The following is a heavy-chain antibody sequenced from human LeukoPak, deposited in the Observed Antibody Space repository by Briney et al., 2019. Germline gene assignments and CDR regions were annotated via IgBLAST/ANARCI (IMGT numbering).Heavy chain of an antibody. Sequence: QSGGSLRLSCAASGFTFSSYGMHWVRQAPGKGLEWVAVISYDGSNKYYADSVKGRFTISRDNSKNTLYLQMNSLRAEDTAVYYCAKDVIAVAGTPYYYGMGVWGQGTTVTVSS. CDR3: AKDVIAVAGTPYYYGMGV. V-gene: IGHV3-30*18. CDR1: GFTFSSYG. CDR2: ISYDGSNK. J-gene: IGHJ6*02. D-gene: IGHD6-19*01.